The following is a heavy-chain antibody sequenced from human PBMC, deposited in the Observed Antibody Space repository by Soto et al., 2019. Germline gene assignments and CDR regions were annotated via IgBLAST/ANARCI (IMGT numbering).Heavy chain of an antibody. Sequence: PGESLKICCQGSGYSFTSYWIGWVRQMPGKGLEWMGIIYPADSETRYSPSFQGQVTMSADRSITTAYLQWSSLEASDTAMYSCARRGSGYGMDVWGQGTTVTVSS. V-gene: IGHV5-51*01. J-gene: IGHJ6*02. CDR2: IYPADSET. D-gene: IGHD3-10*01. CDR3: ARRGSGYGMDV. CDR1: GYSFTSYW.